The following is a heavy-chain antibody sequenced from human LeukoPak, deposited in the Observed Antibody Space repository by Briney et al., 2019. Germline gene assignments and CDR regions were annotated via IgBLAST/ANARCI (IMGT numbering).Heavy chain of an antibody. V-gene: IGHV3-23*01. J-gene: IGHJ4*02. CDR2: INDSGGTT. D-gene: IGHD6-19*01. CDR1: GFIFSSYA. Sequence: GGSLRLSCAASGFIFSSYAMSWVRQAPGKGLEWVSGINDSGGTTFYADSVKGRITISRDSSKNTVYVQMNSLRGEDTGVYYCARALYSAGWYSDYWGQGTLVTVSS. CDR3: ARALYSAGWYSDY.